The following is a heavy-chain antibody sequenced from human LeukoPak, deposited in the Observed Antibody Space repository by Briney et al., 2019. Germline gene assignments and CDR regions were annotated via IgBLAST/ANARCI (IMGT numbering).Heavy chain of an antibody. Sequence: PSETLSLTCTVSGGSISSSSYYWRWIRQPPGKGLEGMGCIFFSGSTYYNPSLKSRVTISVDTSKNQFSLRLSSVTAADTAVYYCARHGPLGYCSSTSCYGVTWFDPWGQGTLVTVSS. CDR2: IFFSGST. CDR3: ARHGPLGYCSSTSCYGVTWFDP. D-gene: IGHD2-2*03. V-gene: IGHV4-39*01. CDR1: GGSISSSSYY. J-gene: IGHJ5*02.